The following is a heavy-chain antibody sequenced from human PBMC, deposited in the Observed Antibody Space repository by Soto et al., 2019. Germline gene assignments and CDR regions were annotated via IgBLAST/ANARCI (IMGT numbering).Heavy chain of an antibody. J-gene: IGHJ4*02. D-gene: IGHD2-15*01. CDR3: ARDRGYCSGGSCSDYCDY. CDR1: GYTFTSYG. V-gene: IGHV1-18*04. CDR2: ISAYNGNT. Sequence: QVQLVQSGAEVKKPGASVKVSCKASGYTFTSYGISWVRQAPGPGLEWMGWISAYNGNTNYAQKLQGRVTMTTDTSTSTADMELRSLRSDDTAVYYCARDRGYCSGGSCSDYCDYWGQGTLVTVSS.